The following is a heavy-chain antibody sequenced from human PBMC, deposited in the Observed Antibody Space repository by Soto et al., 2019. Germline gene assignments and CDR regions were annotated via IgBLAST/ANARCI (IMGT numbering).Heavy chain of an antibody. V-gene: IGHV2-5*02. D-gene: IGHD6-13*01. J-gene: IGHJ6*02. CDR2: IYWAGDL. CDR1: GFSLNGNGVG. Sequence: GPTLVNPTQTLTLTCNFSGFSLNGNGVGVGWIRQPPGKALEWLALIYWAGDLRYSPALKSRLTITQDPSKNHVVLTMSNMDPVDTATYYCARIPVAAAGFYGMDVWGQGTTVTVSS. CDR3: ARIPVAAAGFYGMDV.